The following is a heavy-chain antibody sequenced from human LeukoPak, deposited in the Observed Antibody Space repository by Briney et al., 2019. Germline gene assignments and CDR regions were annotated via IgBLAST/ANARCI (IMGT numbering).Heavy chain of an antibody. CDR1: GDSISSSSSY. V-gene: IGHV4-39*01. CDR3: ASLSRSRGY. J-gene: IGHJ4*02. D-gene: IGHD3-10*01. CDR2: IYYSGST. Sequence: PSETLSLTCTVSGDSISSSSSYWGWIRQPPGKGLEWIGSIYYSGSTYYNPSLKSRVTISVDTSKNQFSLKLSSVTAADTAVYYCASLSRSRGYWGQGTLVTVSS.